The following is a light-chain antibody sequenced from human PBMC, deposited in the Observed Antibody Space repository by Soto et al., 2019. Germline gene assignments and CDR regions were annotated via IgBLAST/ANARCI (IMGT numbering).Light chain of an antibody. CDR2: GAS. J-gene: IGKJ2*01. Sequence: EIGLTQSPGTLSLSPGERATLSCSASPSVSISYLDWYKQKPGQAPRLLIYGASSSATGIPDRFIGSGSGTDFTLTISSLEPSDFEVYYCQQYGSSPYTFGQGTQLEIK. CDR3: QQYGSSPYT. CDR1: PSVSISY. V-gene: IGKV3-20*01.